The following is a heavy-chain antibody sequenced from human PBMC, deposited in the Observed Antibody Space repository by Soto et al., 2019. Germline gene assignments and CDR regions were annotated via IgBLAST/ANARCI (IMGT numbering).Heavy chain of an antibody. CDR3: ARRYGGNFEY. J-gene: IGHJ4*02. CDR1: GGSISSYY. CDR2: IYYSGST. V-gene: IGHV4-59*12. D-gene: IGHD5-12*01. Sequence: QVQLQESGPGLVKPSETLSLTCTVPGGSISSYYWSWIRQPPGQGLEWIGYIYYSGSTNYNPSLKSRVTISVDTSKVQFALQLSSVTATDTAVYYCARRYGGNFEYWGQGTLVTVSS.